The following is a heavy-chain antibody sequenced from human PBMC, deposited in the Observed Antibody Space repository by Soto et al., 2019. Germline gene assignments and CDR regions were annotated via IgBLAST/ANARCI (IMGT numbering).Heavy chain of an antibody. CDR2: ISGSGGSR. J-gene: IGHJ4*02. CDR1: GFTFSSYA. D-gene: IGHD6-13*01. Sequence: EVQLLESGGGLVQPGGSLRLSCAASGFTFSSYAMNWVRQAPGKGLEWVSVISGSGGSRYYADSVKGRFTISRDNSKNPLYLQMNSLRAEDTAVYYCARRGPGTYFDYWGQGTLVTVSS. V-gene: IGHV3-23*01. CDR3: ARRGPGTYFDY.